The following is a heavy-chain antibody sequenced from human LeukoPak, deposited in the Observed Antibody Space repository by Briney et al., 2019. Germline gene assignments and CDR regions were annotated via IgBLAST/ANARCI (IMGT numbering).Heavy chain of an antibody. D-gene: IGHD3-10*01. J-gene: IGHJ6*02. CDR3: ARGLGQPRRSNYYYYGMDV. CDR1: GGSFSGYY. CDR2: INHSGST. Sequence: SETLSLTCAVYGGSFSGYYWSWIRQPPGKGLEWIGEINHSGSTNYNPFLKSRVTISVDTSKNQFSLKLSSVTAADTAVYYCARGLGQPRRSNYYYYGMDVWGQGTTVTVSS. V-gene: IGHV4-34*01.